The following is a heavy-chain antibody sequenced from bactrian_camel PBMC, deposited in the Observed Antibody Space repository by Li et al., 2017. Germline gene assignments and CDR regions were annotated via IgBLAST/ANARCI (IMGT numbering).Heavy chain of an antibody. D-gene: IGHD1*01. V-gene: IGHV3S53*01. CDR1: EYDVTINC. CDR2: IAKDGKT. Sequence: QLVESGGGSVQAGGSLRLSCSLSEYDVTINCMGWFRQAPGKEREGVAAIAKDGKTDYADSVKGRATISRDGAKNIIALQINGLKPEDTASYYCAADLVTDEPSLAERMYYYWGQGTQVTVS. CDR3: AADLVTDEPSLAERMYYY. J-gene: IGHJ4*01.